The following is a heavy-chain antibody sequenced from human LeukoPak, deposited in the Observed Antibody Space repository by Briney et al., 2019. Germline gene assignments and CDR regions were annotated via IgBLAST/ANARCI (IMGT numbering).Heavy chain of an antibody. CDR1: GGSISSGGYY. J-gene: IGHJ5*02. CDR2: IYYSGST. Sequence: SQTLSLTCTVSGGSISSGGYYWSWIRQLPGKGLEWFGYIYYSGSTYYNPSLKSRVTISVDTSKNQFSLKLRSVSAADTAVYYCARGRVFSGRDLFMYNWFDPWGQGTLVTVSS. V-gene: IGHV4-31*03. CDR3: ARGRVFSGRDLFMYNWFDP. D-gene: IGHD3-10*01.